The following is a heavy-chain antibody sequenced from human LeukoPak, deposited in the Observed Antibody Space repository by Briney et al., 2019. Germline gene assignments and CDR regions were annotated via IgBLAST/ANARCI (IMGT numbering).Heavy chain of an antibody. J-gene: IGHJ4*02. CDR3: ARDQRGRTGSIMMAVLITGFDY. CDR2: ISYDGNNK. V-gene: IGHV3-30*14. CDR1: GFTFSNYV. Sequence: PGGSLRLSCAASGFTFSNYVMHWVRQAPGKGLEWVALISYDGNNKDYADSVKGRFTISRDNSKNTLYLQMNSPRAEDTAVYYCARDQRGRTGSIMMAVLITGFDYWGQGTLDTVSS. D-gene: IGHD3-22*01.